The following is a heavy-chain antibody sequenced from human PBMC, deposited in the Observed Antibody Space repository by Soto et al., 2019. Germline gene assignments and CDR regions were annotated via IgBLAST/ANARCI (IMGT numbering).Heavy chain of an antibody. D-gene: IGHD5-18*01. V-gene: IGHV4-61*08. CDR1: GGTVRRGDYY. CDR2: IYHSGST. Sequence: SETLWHSWTVSGGTVRRGDYYWSWIRQHTEKGLEWIGNIYHSGSTNYNPSLKRRGTISEDTSKNQVSLKLRSVTAADTAIFYCAKHGYHDSFLYSCQTTLLTVSS. J-gene: IGHJ4*01. CDR3: AKHGYHDSFLY.